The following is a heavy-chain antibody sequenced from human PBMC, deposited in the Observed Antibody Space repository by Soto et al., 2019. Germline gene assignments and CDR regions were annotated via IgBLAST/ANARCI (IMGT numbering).Heavy chain of an antibody. CDR3: ARDHYCSSTSCFPAFDY. CDR1: GYTFTSYG. CDR2: ISAYNGDT. V-gene: IGHV1-18*01. Sequence: ASVKVSCKASGYTFTSYGISWVRQAPGQGLEWMGWISAYNGDTNYAQKLQGRVTMTTDTSTSTAYMELRSLRSDDTAVYYCARDHYCSSTSCFPAFDYWGQGTLVTVSS. J-gene: IGHJ4*02. D-gene: IGHD2-2*01.